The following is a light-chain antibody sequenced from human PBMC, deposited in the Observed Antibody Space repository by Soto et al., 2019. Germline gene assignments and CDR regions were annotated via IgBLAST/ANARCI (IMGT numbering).Light chain of an antibody. J-gene: IGKJ5*01. Sequence: DIHMTQSPSSLSASVGGTVTMTCRASQSIGKHLTWYQQNPGKAPKFLIYAASSLQSGVPSRFSGSGSGTDFTLTVNSLQPEDFATYYCQQGYSSAITFGQGTRLE. CDR3: QQGYSSAIT. V-gene: IGKV1-39*01. CDR2: AAS. CDR1: QSIGKH.